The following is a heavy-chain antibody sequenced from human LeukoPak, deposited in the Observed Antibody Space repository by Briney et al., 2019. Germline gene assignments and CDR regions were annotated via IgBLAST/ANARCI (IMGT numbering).Heavy chain of an antibody. Sequence: SETLSLTCAVYGGSFSGYYWSWIRQPPGKGLEWIGEINHSGSTNYNPSLKSRVTISVDTSKNQFSLKLSSVAAADTAVYYCAREHMVRGVTFDYWGQGTLVTVSS. D-gene: IGHD3-10*01. CDR1: GGSFSGYY. CDR2: INHSGST. CDR3: AREHMVRGVTFDY. V-gene: IGHV4-34*01. J-gene: IGHJ4*02.